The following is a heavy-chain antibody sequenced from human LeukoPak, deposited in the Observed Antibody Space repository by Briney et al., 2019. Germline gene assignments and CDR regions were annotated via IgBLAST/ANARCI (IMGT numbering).Heavy chain of an antibody. CDR2: INPSGGST. D-gene: IGHD2-8*01. V-gene: IGHV1-46*01. Sequence: ASAKVSCKASGYTFTSYGISWVRQAPGQGLEWMGIINPSGGSTSYAQKFQGRVIMTRDTSTSTVYMELSSLRSEDTAVYYCARWGGVGMDVWGQGTTLIVSS. CDR1: GYTFTSYG. J-gene: IGHJ6*02. CDR3: ARWGGVGMDV.